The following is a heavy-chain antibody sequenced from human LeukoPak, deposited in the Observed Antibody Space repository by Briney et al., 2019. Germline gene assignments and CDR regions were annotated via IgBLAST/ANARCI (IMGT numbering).Heavy chain of an antibody. V-gene: IGHV1-2*02. CDR3: ARTYSSSWYFDP. D-gene: IGHD6-13*01. Sequence: ASVKVSCKASGYTFTGYYMHWVRQAPGQGLEWMGWINPNSGGTNYAQKFQGRVTVTRDTSISTAYMELSRLRSDDTAVYYCARTYSSSWYFDPWGQGTLVTVSS. CDR1: GYTFTGYY. J-gene: IGHJ5*02. CDR2: INPNSGGT.